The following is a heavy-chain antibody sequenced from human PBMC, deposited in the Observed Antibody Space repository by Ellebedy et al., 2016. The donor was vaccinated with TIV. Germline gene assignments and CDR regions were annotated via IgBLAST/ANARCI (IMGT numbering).Heavy chain of an antibody. V-gene: IGHV3-21*01. CDR2: ISGWSNYI. CDR3: ARLPGYSQELRDTDV. Sequence: GGSLRLSXAASGFIFSNSRMNWVRQAPGKGLEWVSSISGWSNYIYYADSVNGRFTISRDNAKNSLYLQMDSLRDEDTAVYYCARLPGYSQELRDTDVWGQGTTVTVSS. J-gene: IGHJ6*02. CDR1: GFIFSNSR. D-gene: IGHD5-18*01.